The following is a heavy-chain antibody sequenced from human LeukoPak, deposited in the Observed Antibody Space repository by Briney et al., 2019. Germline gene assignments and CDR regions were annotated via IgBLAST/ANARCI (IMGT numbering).Heavy chain of an antibody. CDR1: GYTFTSYY. V-gene: IGHV1-46*01. CDR2: INPSGGST. J-gene: IGHJ4*02. D-gene: IGHD3-16*02. Sequence: ASVKVSCKASGYTFTSYYMHWVRQAPGQGLEWMGIINPSGGSTSYAQKFQGRVTMTRDMSTSTVYMELSSLRSEDTAVYYCARATDDYDYVWGSYRLGYWGQGTLVTVSS. CDR3: ARATDDYDYVWGSYRLGY.